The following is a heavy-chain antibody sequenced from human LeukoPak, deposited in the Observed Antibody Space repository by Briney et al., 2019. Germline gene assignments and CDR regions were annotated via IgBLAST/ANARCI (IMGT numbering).Heavy chain of an antibody. D-gene: IGHD3-10*01. CDR2: FDPEDGET. Sequence: ASVKVSCKVSGYTLTELSMHWVRQAPGKGLEWMGGFDPEDGETIYAQKFQGRVTMTEDTSTDTAYMELSSLRSEDTAVYYCATLGDMVRKNWFDPWGQGTLVTVSS. CDR3: ATLGDMVRKNWFDP. J-gene: IGHJ5*02. CDR1: GYTLTELS. V-gene: IGHV1-24*01.